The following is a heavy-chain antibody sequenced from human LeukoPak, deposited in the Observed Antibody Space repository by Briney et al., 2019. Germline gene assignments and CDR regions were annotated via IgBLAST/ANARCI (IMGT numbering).Heavy chain of an antibody. Sequence: GGSLRLSCAASGFTFSSYWMNWARQAPGKGLEWVASINHNGNVNYYVDSGKGRFTISRDNAKNSLYLQMSNLRAEDTAVYFCARGGGLDVWGQGATVTVSS. CDR1: GFTFSSYW. CDR2: INHNGNVN. CDR3: ARGGGLDV. V-gene: IGHV3-7*03. J-gene: IGHJ6*02. D-gene: IGHD3-16*01.